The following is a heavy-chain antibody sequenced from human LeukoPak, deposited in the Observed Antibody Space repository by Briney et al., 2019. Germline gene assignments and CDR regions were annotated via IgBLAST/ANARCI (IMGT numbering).Heavy chain of an antibody. V-gene: IGHV3-7*01. CDR2: IKEDGSEK. D-gene: IGHD1-26*01. J-gene: IGHJ4*02. CDR3: ARDKIVGATKLDY. CDR1: GFTFTNYA. Sequence: GGSLRLSCAASGFTFTNYAMSWVRQAPGKGLEWVANIKEDGSEKRYVDSVKGRFTISRDNAKNSLYLQMNSLRAEDTAVYYCARDKIVGATKLDYWGQGTLVTVSS.